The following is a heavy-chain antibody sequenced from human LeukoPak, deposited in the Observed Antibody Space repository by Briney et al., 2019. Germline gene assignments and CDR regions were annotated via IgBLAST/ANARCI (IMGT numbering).Heavy chain of an antibody. Sequence: PGGSLTLTSAASEFAFDDYWMAWVRPAPGRRLEWVANINRDESEKSYVDSVKRRFTISRDNAKNSLYLQMNSLTAEDTAMYYCARERLLSVAGHFDHWGQGTLVTVSS. CDR2: INRDESEK. CDR3: ARERLLSVAGHFDH. V-gene: IGHV3-7*01. CDR1: EFAFDDYW. J-gene: IGHJ4*02. D-gene: IGHD6-13*01.